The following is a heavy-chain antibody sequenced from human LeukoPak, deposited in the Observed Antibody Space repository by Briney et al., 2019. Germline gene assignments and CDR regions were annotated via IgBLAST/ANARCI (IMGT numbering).Heavy chain of an antibody. Sequence: GESLKISCQASGYIFTSSWIGWVRQMPGKGLEWVGTIHPRDSDTRFSPSFQGQVTISADKSINTAYLHWSSLKASDTAMYYCARMFDAAVFYIWGQGTMVSVSS. CDR2: IHPRDSDT. V-gene: IGHV5-51*01. J-gene: IGHJ3*02. D-gene: IGHD2-15*01. CDR3: ARMFDAAVFYI. CDR1: GYIFTSSW.